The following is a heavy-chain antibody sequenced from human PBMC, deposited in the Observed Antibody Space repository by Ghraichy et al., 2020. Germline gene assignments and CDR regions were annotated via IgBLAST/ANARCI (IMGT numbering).Heavy chain of an antibody. CDR1: GGSFSGYY. V-gene: IGHV4-34*01. CDR3: ARGAVGEKTTVVTPGCMDV. J-gene: IGHJ6*02. Sequence: SETLSLTCAVYGGSFSGYYWSWIRQPPGKGLEWIGEINHSGSTNYNPSLKSRVTISVDTSKNQFSLKLSSVTAADTAVYYCARGAVGEKTTVVTPGCMDVWGQGTTVTVSS. CDR2: INHSGST. D-gene: IGHD4-23*01.